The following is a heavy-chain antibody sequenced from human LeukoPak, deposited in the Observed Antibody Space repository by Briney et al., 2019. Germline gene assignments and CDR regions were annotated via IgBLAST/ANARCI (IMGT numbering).Heavy chain of an antibody. CDR3: ARQNDYSNLDV. CDR2: IYYSGST. D-gene: IGHD4-11*01. J-gene: IGHJ6*02. V-gene: IGHV4-59*08. Sequence: SETLSLTCAVSGGSISSYYWSWIRQPPGKGLEWIGYIYYSGSTNYSPSLKSRVTISVDTSKNQFSLKLSSVTAAGTAVYYCARQNDYSNLDVWGQGTTVTVSS. CDR1: GGSISSYY.